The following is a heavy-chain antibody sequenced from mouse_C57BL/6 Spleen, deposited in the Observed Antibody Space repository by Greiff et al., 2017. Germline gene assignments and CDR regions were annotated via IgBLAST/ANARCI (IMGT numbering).Heavy chain of an antibody. Sequence: QVQLKESGAELAKPGASVKLSCKASGYTFTSYWMHWVKQRPGQGLEWIGYINPSSGYTKYNQKFKDKATLTADKSSSTAYMQLSSLTYEDSAVYYCARAGAAQALYDYAMDYWGQGTSVTVSS. CDR1: GYTFTSYW. CDR2: INPSSGYT. CDR3: ARAGAAQALYDYAMDY. V-gene: IGHV1-7*01. J-gene: IGHJ4*01. D-gene: IGHD3-2*02.